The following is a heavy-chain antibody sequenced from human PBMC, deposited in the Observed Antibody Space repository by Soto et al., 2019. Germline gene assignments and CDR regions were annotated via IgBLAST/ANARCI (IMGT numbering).Heavy chain of an antibody. CDR2: ISYDGSNK. Sequence: ESGGGVVQPGRSLRLSCAASGFTFSSYAMHWVRQAPGKGLEWVAVISYDGSNKYYADSVKGRFTISRDNSKNTLYLQMNSLRAEDTAVYYCARDRRESGDSYYYYGMDVWGQGTTVTVSS. J-gene: IGHJ6*02. CDR1: GFTFSSYA. CDR3: ARDRRESGDSYYYYGMDV. D-gene: IGHD4-17*01. V-gene: IGHV3-30-3*01.